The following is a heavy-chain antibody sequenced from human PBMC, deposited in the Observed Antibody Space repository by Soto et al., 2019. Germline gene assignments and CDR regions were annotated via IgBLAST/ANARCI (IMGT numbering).Heavy chain of an antibody. V-gene: IGHV4-31*03. CDR1: SGSITSGGYY. CDR2: IFYSGST. CDR3: ARVFGTYYFDY. D-gene: IGHD3-10*01. J-gene: IGHJ4*02. Sequence: QVQLQESGPGLVKPSQTLSLTCTVSSGSITSGGYYWSWIRQHPGKGLEWIGYIFYSGSTYYNPSLKSRVTISVDTAKNQFSMKLSSVTAADTAVYYCARVFGTYYFDYWGQGTLVTVSS.